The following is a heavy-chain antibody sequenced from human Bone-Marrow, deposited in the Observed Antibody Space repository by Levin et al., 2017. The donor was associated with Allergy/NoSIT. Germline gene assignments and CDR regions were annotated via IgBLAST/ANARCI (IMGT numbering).Heavy chain of an antibody. CDR2: IYSGGST. CDR1: GFTVSSTY. D-gene: IGHD2-2*01. CDR3: ARGEGVIPAAGGAFDI. V-gene: IGHV3-53*01. J-gene: IGHJ3*02. Sequence: LSLTCAASGFTVSSTYMNWVRQAPGKGLEWVSVIYSGGSTYYTDSVKGRFTISRDNSKNTLYLQMNSLRAEDTAMYYCARGEGVIPAAGGAFDIWGQGTMVTVSS.